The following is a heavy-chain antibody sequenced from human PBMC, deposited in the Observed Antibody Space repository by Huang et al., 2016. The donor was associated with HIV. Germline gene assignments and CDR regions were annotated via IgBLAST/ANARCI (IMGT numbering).Heavy chain of an antibody. CDR1: GLTFSSYA. V-gene: IGHV3-23*01. J-gene: IGHJ4*02. Sequence: EVQLLESGGGLVQPGGSLRLSCAASGLTFSSYAMSWVRQGPGKGLKWVSGIRGSGDRTYYADAVKGRFTISRDNSKNTLYLQMNSLRAEDTALYYCVQVRGDTSGWFIGWGQGTLVTVSS. CDR2: IRGSGDRT. CDR3: VQVRGDTSGWFIG. D-gene: IGHD6-19*01.